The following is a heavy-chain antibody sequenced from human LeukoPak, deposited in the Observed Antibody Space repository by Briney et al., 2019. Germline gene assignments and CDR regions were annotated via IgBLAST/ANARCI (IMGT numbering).Heavy chain of an antibody. J-gene: IGHJ4*02. CDR3: ARSGYSSGWYQPRRFDY. CDR2: ISDGGSTV. V-gene: IGHV3-11*01. D-gene: IGHD6-19*01. CDR1: GFTFSRYY. Sequence: PGGSLRLSCAASGFTFSRYYMSWIRQAPGKGLEWVSYISDGGSTVFYADSVKGRFTISRDNAKNSLSLQMNSLRVEDTAMYYCARSGYSSGWYQPRRFDYWGQGTLVTVSS.